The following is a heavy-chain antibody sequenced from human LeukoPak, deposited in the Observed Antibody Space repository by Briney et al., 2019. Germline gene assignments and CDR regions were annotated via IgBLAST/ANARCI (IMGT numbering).Heavy chain of an antibody. Sequence: ASVKVSCKASGYTFTNYYMHWVRQAPGQGLEWMGWINPDSSGTHYAQKFQGRVTMTRDTSISTAYMELSRLRSDDTAVYYCARRARFELRVGCDYSGQGTLVTVSS. J-gene: IGHJ4*02. V-gene: IGHV1-2*02. D-gene: IGHD3-10*02. CDR1: GYTFTNYY. CDR3: ARRARFELRVGCDY. CDR2: INPDSSGT.